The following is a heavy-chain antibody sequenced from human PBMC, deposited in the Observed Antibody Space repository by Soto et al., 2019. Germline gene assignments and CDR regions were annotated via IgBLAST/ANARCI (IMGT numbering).Heavy chain of an antibody. CDR1: GGSINSYY. J-gene: IGHJ6*02. CDR3: ARHVDIDQRGMDV. D-gene: IGHD5-12*01. V-gene: IGHV4-59*08. Sequence: QVQLQESGPGLVKPSETLSLTCTVSGGSINSYYWSWIRQPPGKGLEWIGYIYYGSTKYNPSLKSRVTVSVDTSKNQFSLKLTSVTATDTAIYYCARHVDIDQRGMDVWGHGTTVTVSS. CDR2: IYYGST.